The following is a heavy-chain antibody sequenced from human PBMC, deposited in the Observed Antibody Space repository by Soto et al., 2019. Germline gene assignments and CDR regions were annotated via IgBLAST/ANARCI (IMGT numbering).Heavy chain of an antibody. J-gene: IGHJ5*02. CDR1: GYTFTGYY. CDR3: ARDLGYCSSTSCLVNWFDP. Sequence: GASVKVSCKASGYTFTGYYTHWVRQAPGQGLEWMGWINPNSGGTNYAQKFQGRVTMTRDTSISTAYMELSRLRSDDTAAYYCARDLGYCSSTSCLVNWFDPWGQGTLVTVSS. CDR2: INPNSGGT. D-gene: IGHD2-2*01. V-gene: IGHV1-2*02.